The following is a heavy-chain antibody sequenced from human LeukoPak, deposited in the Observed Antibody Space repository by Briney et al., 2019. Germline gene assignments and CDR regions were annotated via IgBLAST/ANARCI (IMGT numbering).Heavy chain of an antibody. J-gene: IGHJ3*02. CDR1: GDSIIRSSYY. CDR2: IYYSGKT. Sequence: PSETLSLTCTVSGDSIIRSSYYWGWIRQPPGKGLEWIGSIYYSGKTYNNPSLKSRVTISVDTSKNQFSLKLSSVTAADTAVYYCARGNDAFDIWDQGTMVTVSS. CDR3: ARGNDAFDI. V-gene: IGHV4-39*07.